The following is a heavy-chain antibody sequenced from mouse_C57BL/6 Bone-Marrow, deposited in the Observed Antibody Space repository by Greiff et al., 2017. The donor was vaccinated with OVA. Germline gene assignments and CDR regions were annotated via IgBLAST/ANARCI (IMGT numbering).Heavy chain of an antibody. Sequence: EVKLMESGPGLVKPSQSLSLTCSVTGYSITSGYYWNWIRQFPGNKLEWMGYISYDGSNNYNPSLKNRISITRDTSKNQCFLKLNSVTTEDTATYDCAREGGYYPPFAYWGQGTLVTVSA. V-gene: IGHV3-6*01. CDR1: GYSITSGYY. CDR2: ISYDGSN. CDR3: AREGGYYPPFAY. D-gene: IGHD2-3*01. J-gene: IGHJ3*01.